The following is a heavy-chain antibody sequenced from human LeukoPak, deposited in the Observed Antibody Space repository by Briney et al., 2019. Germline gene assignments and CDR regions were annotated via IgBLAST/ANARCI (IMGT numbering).Heavy chain of an antibody. CDR2: IYYSGST. CDR1: GGSISSYY. D-gene: IGHD2-2*01. J-gene: IGHJ5*02. CDR3: ARTTEDCSSTSCYQYWFDP. V-gene: IGHV4-59*01. Sequence: SETLSLTCTVSGGSISSYYWSWIRQPPGKGLEWIGYIYYSGSTNYNPSLKSRVTISVDTSKNQFSLKLNSVTAADTAVYYCARTTEDCSSTSCYQYWFDPCGQGTLVTVSS.